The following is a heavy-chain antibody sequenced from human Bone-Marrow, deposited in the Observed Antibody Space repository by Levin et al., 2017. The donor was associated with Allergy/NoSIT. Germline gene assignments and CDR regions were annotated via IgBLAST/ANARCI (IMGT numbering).Heavy chain of an antibody. J-gene: IGHJ4*02. V-gene: IGHV3-7*01. CDR1: GFTFTNYW. D-gene: IGHD4-23*01. CDR3: ARETGAWNTVVTPIDS. CDR2: VKFDGTEE. Sequence: SGGSLRLSCAASGFTFTNYWMTWVRQAPGKGLEWVANVKFDGTEEYYVDSVKGRFSISRDNARNSVYLHMNSLRVEDTAVYFCARETGAWNTVVTPIDSWGRGTLVTVSS.